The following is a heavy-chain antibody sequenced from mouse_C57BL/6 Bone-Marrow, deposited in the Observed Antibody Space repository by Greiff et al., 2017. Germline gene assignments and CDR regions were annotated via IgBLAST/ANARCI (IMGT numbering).Heavy chain of an antibody. CDR1: GYTFTDYY. V-gene: IGHV1-26*01. Sequence: EVQLQQSGPELVKPGASVKISCKASGYTFTDYYMNWVKQSHGKSLEWIGDINPNNGGTSYNQKFKGKATLTVDKSSSTAYMELRSLTSEDSAVYYCAADDYGFDYWGQGTTLTVSS. D-gene: IGHD2-4*01. CDR3: AADDYGFDY. J-gene: IGHJ2*01. CDR2: INPNNGGT.